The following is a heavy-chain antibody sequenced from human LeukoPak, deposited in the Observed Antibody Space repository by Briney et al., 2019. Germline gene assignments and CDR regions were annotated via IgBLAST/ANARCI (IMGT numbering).Heavy chain of an antibody. Sequence: GGSLRLXCAASGSTFSDYYMSWIRQAPGKGLEWVSYISSSGSTIYYADSVKGRFTISRDNAKNSLYLQMNSLRAEDTAVYYCARGLGDGYNVFDYWGQGTLVTVSS. V-gene: IGHV3-11*04. CDR3: ARGLGDGYNVFDY. CDR1: GSTFSDYY. D-gene: IGHD5-24*01. CDR2: ISSSGSTI. J-gene: IGHJ4*02.